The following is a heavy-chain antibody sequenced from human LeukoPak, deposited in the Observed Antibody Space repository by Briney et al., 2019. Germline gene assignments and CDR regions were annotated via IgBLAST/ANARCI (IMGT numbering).Heavy chain of an antibody. D-gene: IGHD6-13*01. CDR3: ARAYSSSWYPEYFQH. Sequence: GASVKVSCKASGYTFTGYYMHWVRQAPGQGLEWMGWINPNSGGTNYAQKFQGWVTMTRDTSISTAYMELSRLRSDDTAVYYCARAYSSSWYPEYFQHWGQGTLVTVSS. J-gene: IGHJ1*01. V-gene: IGHV1-2*04. CDR2: INPNSGGT. CDR1: GYTFTGYY.